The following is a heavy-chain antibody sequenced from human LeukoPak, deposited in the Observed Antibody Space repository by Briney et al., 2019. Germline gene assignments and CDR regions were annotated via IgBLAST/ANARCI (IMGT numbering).Heavy chain of an antibody. CDR1: GFTFSSYT. CDR3: AKEFALYYFDY. CDR2: ITTSDGNT. V-gene: IGHV3-23*01. J-gene: IGHJ4*02. Sequence: GGSLRLSCAASGFTFSSYTMSWVRQAPGKGLEWVSTITTSDGNTYYADSVKGRFTISRDNSKNTLYLQMNSLRAEDTAVYYCAKEFALYYFDYWGQGTLVTVSS.